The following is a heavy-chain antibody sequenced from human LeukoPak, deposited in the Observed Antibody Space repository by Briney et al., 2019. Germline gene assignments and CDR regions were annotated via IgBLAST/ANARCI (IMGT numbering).Heavy chain of an antibody. D-gene: IGHD1-26*01. CDR3: AMEERKKWGIPGGI. Sequence: GGSLRLSCAASGFTFSNYWMSWVRQAPGKGLEWVSYISSSSSTIYYADSVKGRFTISRDNAKNSLYLQMNSLRAEDTAVYYWAMEERKKWGIPGGIWGQGTMVTVSS. V-gene: IGHV3-48*04. J-gene: IGHJ3*02. CDR1: GFTFSNYW. CDR2: ISSSSSTI.